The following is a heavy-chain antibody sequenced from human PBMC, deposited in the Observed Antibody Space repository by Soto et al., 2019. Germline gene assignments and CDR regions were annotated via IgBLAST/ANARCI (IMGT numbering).Heavy chain of an antibody. CDR3: YHYGSGSYSTDY. CDR1: GFAFKNAR. CDR2: IRSSAERGTT. V-gene: IGHV3-15*07. D-gene: IGHD3-10*01. Sequence: EVQMVGSGGGWVNLGGSLRLPFAPSGFAFKNARLSGARQAPGRGRVWVGHIRSSAERGTTDYAAPVKGRFTISRDDSQNTLYLQMNSLKTEDTAVYFCYHYGSGSYSTDYWGQGTLVTVSS. J-gene: IGHJ4*02.